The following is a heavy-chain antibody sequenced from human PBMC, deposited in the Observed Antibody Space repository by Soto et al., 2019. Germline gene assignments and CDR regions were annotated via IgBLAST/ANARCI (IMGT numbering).Heavy chain of an antibody. CDR3: ATGVLPMVRVEY. CDR2: ISSSGGST. D-gene: IGHD5-18*01. Sequence: PGGSLRLSCAASGFTFSSYAMNWVRQAPGKGLEWVSVISSSGGSTYYADSVKGRFTISRDNSKNTLYLQMNSLRAEDTAVYYCATGVLPMVRVEYWGQGALVTVSS. CDR1: GFTFSSYA. J-gene: IGHJ4*02. V-gene: IGHV3-23*01.